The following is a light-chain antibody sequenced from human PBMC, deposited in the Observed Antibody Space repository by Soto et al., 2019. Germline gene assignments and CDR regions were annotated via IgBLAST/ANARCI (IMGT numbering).Light chain of an antibody. CDR2: DVS. CDR1: SSDVGGYNY. J-gene: IGLJ2*01. CDR3: SSYTSSSTLVV. V-gene: IGLV2-14*01. Sequence: QSALTQPASVSGSPGQSITISCTGTSSDVGGYNYVSWYQQHPGKAPKLMIYDVSNRPSGVSNRFSGSKSDNTASQTISGLQAEDEADYYCSSYTSSSTLVVFGGGTKLTVL.